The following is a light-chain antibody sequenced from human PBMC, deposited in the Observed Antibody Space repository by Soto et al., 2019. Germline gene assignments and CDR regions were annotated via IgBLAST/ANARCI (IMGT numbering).Light chain of an antibody. CDR1: QSISSY. V-gene: IGKV1-39*01. J-gene: IGKJ1*01. CDR2: AAS. CDR3: QQSYSTPPVT. Sequence: DIQITQSPSSLSESVGDRVTITCRASQSISSYLNWYQQKPGKAPKLLIYAASSLQSGVPSRFSGSGSGTDFTLTISSLQPEDFATYYCQQSYSTPPVTFGQGTKVEIK.